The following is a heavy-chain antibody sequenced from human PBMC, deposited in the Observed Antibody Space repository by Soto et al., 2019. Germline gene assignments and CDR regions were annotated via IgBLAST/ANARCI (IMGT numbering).Heavy chain of an antibody. V-gene: IGHV3-73*01. CDR3: SSLRYDKPSGTYYPSDY. D-gene: IGHD3-22*01. Sequence: GGSLRLSCAASGFTFSDSAIYWVRQAPGKGLEWVGRIRNKANSYATVYAASVKGRFTISRDDSKNTAYLQMSSLITEDTAVYYCSSLRYDKPSGTYYPSDYWGQGTLVTVSS. CDR1: GFTFSDSA. CDR2: IRNKANSYAT. J-gene: IGHJ4*02.